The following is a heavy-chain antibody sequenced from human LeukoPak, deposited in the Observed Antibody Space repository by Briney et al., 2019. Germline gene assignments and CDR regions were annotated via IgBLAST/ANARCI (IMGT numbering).Heavy chain of an antibody. CDR1: GYTFTSYD. J-gene: IGHJ4*02. CDR3: ARTLPGGVVDY. CDR2: VNPNSANT. V-gene: IGHV1-8*03. Sequence: ASVKVSCKASGYTFTSYDINWVRQAPGQGLEWMGWVNPNSANTDYAQKFQGRVTITRDTSKSTAYMELSSLRSGDTAVYYCARTLPGGVVDYWGQGTLVTVSS. D-gene: IGHD1-14*01.